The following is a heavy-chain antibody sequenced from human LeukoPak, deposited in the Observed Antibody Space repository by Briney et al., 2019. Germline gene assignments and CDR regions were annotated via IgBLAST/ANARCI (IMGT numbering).Heavy chain of an antibody. V-gene: IGHV4-34*01. CDR3: AGGGVPGTFDY. Sequence: SETLSLTCAVYGGSFSGYYWSWIRQPPGKGLEWIGEINHSGSTNYNPSLKSRVTISVDTSKNQFSLKLSSVTAADTTVYYCAGGGVPGTFDYWGQGTLVTVSS. CDR2: INHSGST. D-gene: IGHD3-10*01. CDR1: GGSFSGYY. J-gene: IGHJ4*02.